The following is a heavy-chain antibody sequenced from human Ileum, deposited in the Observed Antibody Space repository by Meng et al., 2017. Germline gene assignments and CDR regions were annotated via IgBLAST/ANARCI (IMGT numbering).Heavy chain of an antibody. CDR2: AST. D-gene: IGHD7-27*01. CDR1: GASVTTSHYQ. CDR3: ARDHWGSLDS. Sequence: QSQLLESGPGLVRPSETLSLTCTVSGASVTTSHYQWRWIRQPPGKGLEWIGYASTNYNPSLKSRLSISLDTSKNQVSLKLTSVTAADTAVYYCARDHWGSLDSWGQGILVTVSS. V-gene: IGHV4-61*01. J-gene: IGHJ4*02.